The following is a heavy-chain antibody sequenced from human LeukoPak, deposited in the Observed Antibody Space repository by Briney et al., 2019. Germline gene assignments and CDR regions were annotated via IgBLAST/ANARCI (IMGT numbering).Heavy chain of an antibody. Sequence: ASETLSLTCTVSGXSVSSGSDYWNWIRRPPGKGLEWIGYIYYSGSTNYNASLKSRVTISVDTSKNQFSLKLTSVTSADTAVYYCARGEFPSDLEFWGQGALITVSS. D-gene: IGHD3-10*01. J-gene: IGHJ4*02. CDR3: ARGEFPSDLEF. CDR1: GXSVSSGSDY. V-gene: IGHV4-61*01. CDR2: IYYSGST.